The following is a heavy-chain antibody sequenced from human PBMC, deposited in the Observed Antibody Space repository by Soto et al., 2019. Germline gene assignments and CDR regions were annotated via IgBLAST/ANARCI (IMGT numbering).Heavy chain of an antibody. CDR2: ISYDGANR. CDR3: AKGRYSSGSKSFDY. J-gene: IGHJ4*02. CDR1: EFTFSSFG. V-gene: IGHV3-30*18. D-gene: IGHD6-19*01. Sequence: SLRLSCAASEFTFSSFGMHWVRQAPGKGLEWVAVISYDGANRYYADSAKGRFTISRDNFKNTLYLQMHSLRVEDTAMYYCAKGRYSSGSKSFDYWGQGT.